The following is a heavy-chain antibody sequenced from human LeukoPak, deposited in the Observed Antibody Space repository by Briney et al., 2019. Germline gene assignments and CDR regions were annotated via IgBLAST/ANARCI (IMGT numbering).Heavy chain of an antibody. Sequence: PGGSLRLSCAVSGFTFSSYGMHWVRQAPGKGLEWVAVIWYDGSNKYYADSVKGRFTISRDNSKNTLYLQMNSLRAEDTAVYYCARGGVAGTFDYWGQGTLVTVSS. V-gene: IGHV3-33*01. CDR1: GFTFSSYG. D-gene: IGHD6-19*01. CDR2: IWYDGSNK. J-gene: IGHJ4*02. CDR3: ARGGVAGTFDY.